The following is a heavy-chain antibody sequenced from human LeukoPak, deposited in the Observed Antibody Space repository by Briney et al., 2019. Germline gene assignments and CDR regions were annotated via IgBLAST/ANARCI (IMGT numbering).Heavy chain of an antibody. J-gene: IGHJ4*02. Sequence: SETLSLTCTVSGGSISSYYWSRIRQPPGKGLEWIGYIYYSGSTNYNPSLKSRVTISVDTSKNQFSLKLSSVTAADTAVYYCARATLLWFGEFDYWGQGTLVTVSS. CDR2: IYYSGST. D-gene: IGHD3-10*01. V-gene: IGHV4-59*01. CDR1: GGSISSYY. CDR3: ARATLLWFGEFDY.